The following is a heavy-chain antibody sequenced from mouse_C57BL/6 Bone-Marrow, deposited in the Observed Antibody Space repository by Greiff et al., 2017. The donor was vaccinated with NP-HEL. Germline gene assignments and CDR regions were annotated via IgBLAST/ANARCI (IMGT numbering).Heavy chain of an antibody. J-gene: IGHJ3*01. Sequence: VQLQQSGPVLVKPGASVKMSCKASGYTFTDYYMNWVKQSHGKSLEWIGVINPYNGGTSYNQKFKGKATLTVDKSSSTAYMELNSLTSEDSAVYYCARDGYPLFAYWGQETLVTVSA. CDR3: ARDGYPLFAY. CDR1: GYTFTDYY. D-gene: IGHD2-3*01. CDR2: INPYNGGT. V-gene: IGHV1-19*01.